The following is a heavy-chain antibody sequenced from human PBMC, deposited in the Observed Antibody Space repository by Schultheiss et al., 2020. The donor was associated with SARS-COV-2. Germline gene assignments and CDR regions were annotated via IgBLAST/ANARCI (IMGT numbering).Heavy chain of an antibody. Sequence: SETLSLTCAVYGGSFSGYYWSWIRQPPGKGLEWIGRIYTSGSTNYNPSLKSRVTMSVDTSKNQFSLKLSSVTAADTAVYYCARLGRIPGAFDIWGQGTMVTVSS. CDR1: GGSFSGYY. CDR3: ARLGRIPGAFDI. D-gene: IGHD2/OR15-2a*01. J-gene: IGHJ3*02. CDR2: IYTSGST. V-gene: IGHV4-59*10.